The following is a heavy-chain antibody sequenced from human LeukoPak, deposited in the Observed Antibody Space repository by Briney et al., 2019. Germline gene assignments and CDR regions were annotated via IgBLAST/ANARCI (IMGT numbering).Heavy chain of an antibody. Sequence: SETLSLTCAVYGGSFSGYYWSWIRQPPGKGLEWIGEIKHSGSTNYNPSLKSRVTISVDTSKNQFSLKLSSVTAADTAVYYCARGGPIYDILTGYYRLKAFDIWGQGTMVTVSS. J-gene: IGHJ3*02. CDR2: IKHSGST. D-gene: IGHD3-9*01. V-gene: IGHV4-34*01. CDR1: GGSFSGYY. CDR3: ARGGPIYDILTGYYRLKAFDI.